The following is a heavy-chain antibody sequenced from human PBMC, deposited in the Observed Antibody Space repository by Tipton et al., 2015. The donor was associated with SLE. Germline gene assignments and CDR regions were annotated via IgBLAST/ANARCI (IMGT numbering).Heavy chain of an antibody. CDR2: MHNSGDS. D-gene: IGHD7-27*01. Sequence: LRLSCKVSGISISTHYWSWIRQPPGKGLEWIGQMHNSGDSTYNPSLKSRVTMSVDTSKNHFSLKLTSVIAADTAVYYCARDIEAPGDFLYFDYWGQGILVTASS. V-gene: IGHV4-59*11. CDR3: ARDIEAPGDFLYFDY. J-gene: IGHJ4*02. CDR1: GISISTHY.